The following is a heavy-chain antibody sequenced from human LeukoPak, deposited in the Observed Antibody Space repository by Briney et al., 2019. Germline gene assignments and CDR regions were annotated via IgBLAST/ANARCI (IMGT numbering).Heavy chain of an antibody. V-gene: IGHV3-33*01. D-gene: IGHD6-13*01. J-gene: IGHJ5*02. CDR1: GFTFSNYG. Sequence: HPGRSLRLSCEASGFTFSNYGFPWVRRAPGKGLEWVAVIWNDGSNKNYADSVKGRFTISRDNSKKTLYLQMDSLRAEDTAVYYCVRGASGSGGDRWGQGALVTVSS. CDR2: IWNDGSNK. CDR3: VRGASGSGGDR.